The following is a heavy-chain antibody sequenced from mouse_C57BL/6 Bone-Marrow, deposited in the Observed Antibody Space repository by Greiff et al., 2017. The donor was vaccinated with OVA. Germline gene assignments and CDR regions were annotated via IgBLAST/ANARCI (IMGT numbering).Heavy chain of an antibody. CDR2: INHSSGYT. V-gene: IGHV1-7*01. J-gene: IGHJ3*01. Sequence: QVQLQQSGAELAKPGASVKLSCKASGYTFTSYWMHWVKQRPGQGLEWIGYINHSSGYTKYNQKFKDKATLTADTSSSTAYMQLSSLTYEDSAVYYCAVWLRRGGPGFAYWGQGTLVTVSA. CDR3: AVWLRRGGPGFAY. D-gene: IGHD2-2*01. CDR1: GYTFTSYW.